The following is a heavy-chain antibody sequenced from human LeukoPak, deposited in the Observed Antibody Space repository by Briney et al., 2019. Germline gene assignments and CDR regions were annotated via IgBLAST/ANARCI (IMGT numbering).Heavy chain of an antibody. CDR2: FDPEDGET. D-gene: IGHD3-22*01. CDR1: GYTLTELS. V-gene: IGHV1-24*01. J-gene: IGHJ5*02. Sequence: GASVKVSCKVSGYTLTELSMHWVRQAPGKGLEWMGGFDPEDGETIYAQKFQGRVTMTEDTSTDTAYMELSSLRSEDTAAYYCATVMYYYDSSLNWFDPWGQGTLVTVSS. CDR3: ATVMYYYDSSLNWFDP.